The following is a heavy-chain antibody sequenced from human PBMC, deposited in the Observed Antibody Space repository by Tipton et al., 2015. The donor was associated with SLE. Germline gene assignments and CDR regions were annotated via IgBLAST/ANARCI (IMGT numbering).Heavy chain of an antibody. J-gene: IGHJ4*01. CDR2: IDPDNGGT. CDR3: VSSALHSGWSY. D-gene: IGHD6-19*01. CDR1: GYTFTAYY. Sequence: QLVQPGAEVKKPGASVKVSCKASGYTFTAYYVHWMRQAPGQGLEWMGRIDPDNGGTSYAQKFQGRVTMTRDTSITAAYMELSGLQSDDTAVYFCVSSALHSGWSYWGHGTLVTVSS. V-gene: IGHV1-2*06.